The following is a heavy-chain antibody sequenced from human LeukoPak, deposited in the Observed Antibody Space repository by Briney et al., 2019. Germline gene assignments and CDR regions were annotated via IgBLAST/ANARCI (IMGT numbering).Heavy chain of an antibody. Sequence: ASETLSLTCTVSGDSISSSSYYWGWIRQPPGKGLEWIGGIYSSGSTSYNPSLKSRVTMSVETSKNQFSLKLTSVTAADTAVYYCARHFGCLSAACPYDGFNIWAQGTMVTVSS. CDR3: ARHFGCLSAACPYDGFNI. J-gene: IGHJ3*02. V-gene: IGHV4-39*01. CDR2: IYSSGST. D-gene: IGHD1-26*01. CDR1: GDSISSSSYY.